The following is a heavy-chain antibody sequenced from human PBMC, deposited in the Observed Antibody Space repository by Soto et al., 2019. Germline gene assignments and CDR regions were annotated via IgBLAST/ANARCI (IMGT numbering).Heavy chain of an antibody. CDR2: IYPDDSDA. CDR1: GYSFPNYW. V-gene: IGHV5-51*01. CDR3: ARHSRGASYHWPFDI. Sequence: GESLKISCKGSGYSFPNYWIGWVRQMPGKGLEWMGIIYPDDSDARYSPSFQGQVTISADKSITTAYLQWSSLKASDTAMYYCARHSRGASYHWPFDIWGQGTMVTVSS. D-gene: IGHD2-8*02. J-gene: IGHJ3*02.